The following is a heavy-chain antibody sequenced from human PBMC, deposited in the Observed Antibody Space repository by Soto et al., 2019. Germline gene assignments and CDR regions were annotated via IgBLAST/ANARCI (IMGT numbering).Heavy chain of an antibody. CDR2: ISSSGSTI. V-gene: IGHV3-11*01. D-gene: IGHD3-3*01. Sequence: QVQLVESGGGLVKPGGSLRLSCAASGFTFSDYYMSWIRQAPGKGLEWVSYISSSGSTIYYADSVKGRFTISRDNAKNSLYLQMNSLRAEDTAVYYGARVSRPRKTEDTMFGAGNRFDPWGQGTLVTVSS. CDR3: ARVSRPRKTEDTMFGAGNRFDP. CDR1: GFTFSDYY. J-gene: IGHJ5*02.